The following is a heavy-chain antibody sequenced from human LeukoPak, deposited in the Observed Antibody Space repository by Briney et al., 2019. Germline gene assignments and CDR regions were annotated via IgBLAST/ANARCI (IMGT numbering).Heavy chain of an antibody. CDR1: GHTFTSYG. CDR2: ISAYNGNT. D-gene: IGHD2-21*02. J-gene: IGHJ4*02. V-gene: IGHV1-18*04. Sequence: ASVKVSCKASGHTFTSYGISWVRQAPGQGLEWMGWISAYNGNTNYAQKLQGRVTMTTDTSTSTAYMELRSLRSDDTAVYYCARDNVVVTATTNFDYWGQGTLVTVSS. CDR3: ARDNVVVTATTNFDY.